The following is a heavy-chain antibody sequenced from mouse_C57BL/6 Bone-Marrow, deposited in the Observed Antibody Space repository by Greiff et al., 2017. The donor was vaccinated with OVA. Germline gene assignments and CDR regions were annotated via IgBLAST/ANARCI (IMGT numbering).Heavy chain of an antibody. CDR2: IYPSDSET. V-gene: IGHV1-61*01. J-gene: IGHJ3*01. D-gene: IGHD2-5*01. Sequence: VQLQQSGAELVRPGSSVKLSCKASGYTFTSYWMDWVKQRPGQGLEWIGNIYPSDSETHYNQKFKDKATLTVDKSSSTAYMQLSSLTSEDSAVYYCARDYSNPFAYWGQGTLVTVSA. CDR1: GYTFTSYW. CDR3: ARDYSNPFAY.